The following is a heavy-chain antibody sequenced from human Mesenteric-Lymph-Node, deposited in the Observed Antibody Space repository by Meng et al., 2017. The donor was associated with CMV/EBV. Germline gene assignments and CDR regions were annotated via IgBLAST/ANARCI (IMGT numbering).Heavy chain of an antibody. CDR3: ARDPPTIPAAFNI. CDR2: IYSGGST. Sequence: GESLKISCAASGFTVISNYMNWVRQAPRKGLEWVSVIYSGGSTYYADSVKGRFTISRDHSKNTVYLQMNSLRAEDTAVYYCARDPPTIPAAFNIWGQGTMVTVSS. J-gene: IGHJ3*02. D-gene: IGHD5-12*01. V-gene: IGHV3-66*01. CDR1: GFTVISNY.